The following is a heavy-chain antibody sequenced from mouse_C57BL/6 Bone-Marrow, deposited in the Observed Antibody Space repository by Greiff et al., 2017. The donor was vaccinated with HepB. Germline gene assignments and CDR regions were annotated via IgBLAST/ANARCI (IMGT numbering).Heavy chain of an antibody. D-gene: IGHD1-1*01. CDR3: ARHSLNYYGSSPWFAY. CDR1: GFTFSSYT. Sequence: EVQRVESGGGLVKPGGSLKLSCAASGFTFSSYTMSWVRQTPEKRLEWVATISGGGGNTYYPDSVKGRFPISRDNAKNTLYLHMSSLRSEDTALYYCARHSLNYYGSSPWFAYWGQGTLVTVSA. V-gene: IGHV5-9*01. CDR2: ISGGGGNT. J-gene: IGHJ3*01.